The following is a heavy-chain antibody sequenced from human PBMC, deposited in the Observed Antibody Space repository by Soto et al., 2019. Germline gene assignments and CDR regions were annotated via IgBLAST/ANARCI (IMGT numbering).Heavy chain of an antibody. CDR3: AKAYSSGWPYGMDV. CDR1: GFTFSNYG. D-gene: IGHD6-19*01. Sequence: PGGSLRLSCAASGFTFSNYGIHWVRQAPGKGLEWVAVISYDGSNKYYADSVKGRFTISRDNSKNTLYLQMNSLRAEDTAVYYCAKAYSSGWPYGMDVWGQETTVTVSS. V-gene: IGHV3-30*18. J-gene: IGHJ6*02. CDR2: ISYDGSNK.